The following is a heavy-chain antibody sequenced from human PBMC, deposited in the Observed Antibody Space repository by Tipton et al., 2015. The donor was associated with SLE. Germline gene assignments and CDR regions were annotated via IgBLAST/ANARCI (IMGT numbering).Heavy chain of an antibody. CDR3: ASQGYCSGGSCPDFDY. J-gene: IGHJ4*02. V-gene: IGHV1-2*06. Sequence: QLVQSGGEVKKPGASVKVSCKASGYTFTNYGFSWVRQAPGQGLEWMGRINPNSGGTNYAQKFQGRVTMTRDTSISTAYMELSRLRSDDTAVYYCASQGYCSGGSCPDFDYWGQGTLVTVSS. D-gene: IGHD2-15*01. CDR1: GYTFTNYG. CDR2: INPNSGGT.